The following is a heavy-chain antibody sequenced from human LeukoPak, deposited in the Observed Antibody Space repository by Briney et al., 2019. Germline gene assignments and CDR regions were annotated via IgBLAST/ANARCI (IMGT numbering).Heavy chain of an antibody. CDR3: VRDPLKDSSGSYFDE. J-gene: IGHJ4*02. D-gene: IGHD3-22*01. Sequence: GGSLRLSCAASGFTFSTYSRSWVRQPPGKGLEWVAIINRDGSEKYYVDSVKGRFTISRDNAKNSLYLQINGLRAEDAALYYCVRDPLKDSSGSYFDEWGEGTLVTVSS. CDR2: INRDGSEK. V-gene: IGHV3-7*01. CDR1: GFTFSTYS.